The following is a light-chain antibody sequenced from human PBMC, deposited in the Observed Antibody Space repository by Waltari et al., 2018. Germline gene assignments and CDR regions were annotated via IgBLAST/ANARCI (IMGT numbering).Light chain of an antibody. CDR3: AAWDDSLSGL. J-gene: IGLJ2*01. CDR1: SSNIGSNY. Sequence: GQRVTISCSGSSSNIGSNYVYWYQQLPGTAPNLLIYRNNQRPPGVPDRFSGSKSGTSASLAISGLRSEDEADYYCAAWDDSLSGLFGGGTKLTVL. CDR2: RNN. V-gene: IGLV1-47*01.